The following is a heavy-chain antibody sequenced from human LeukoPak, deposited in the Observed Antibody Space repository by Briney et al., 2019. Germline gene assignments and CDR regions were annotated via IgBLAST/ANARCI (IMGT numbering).Heavy chain of an antibody. D-gene: IGHD2-15*01. Sequence: NAGGSLRLSCAASGFTFSSYSMNWVRQAPGKGLEWVSSISSSSSYIYYADSVKGRFTISRDNAKNSLYLQMNSLRAEDTAVYYCARNPPKIDPGSGGDYWGQGTLVTVSS. CDR1: GFTFSSYS. CDR3: ARNPPKIDPGSGGDY. J-gene: IGHJ4*02. CDR2: ISSSSSYI. V-gene: IGHV3-21*01.